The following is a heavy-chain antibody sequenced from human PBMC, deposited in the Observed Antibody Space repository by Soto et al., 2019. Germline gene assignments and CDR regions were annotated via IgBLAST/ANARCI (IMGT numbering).Heavy chain of an antibody. CDR2: ISYDGSVK. CDR1: GFTFSSYG. D-gene: IGHD4-17*01. Sequence: QEQLGESGGGVVQPGRSLRLSCAASGFTFSSYGMNWVRQAPGKGLEWVAVISYDGSVKYYADSVKGRFPISRDNSKNTLYLQMNSLRAEDTAVYYCAKDEDGDYLLDAFDMWGQGTMVTVSS. V-gene: IGHV3-30*18. CDR3: AKDEDGDYLLDAFDM. J-gene: IGHJ3*02.